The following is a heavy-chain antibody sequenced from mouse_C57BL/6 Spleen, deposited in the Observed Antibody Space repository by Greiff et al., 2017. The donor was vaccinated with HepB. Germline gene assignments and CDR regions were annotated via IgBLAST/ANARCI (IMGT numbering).Heavy chain of an antibody. Sequence: QVQLQQPGAELVRPGSSVKLSCKASGYTFTSYWMDWVKQRPGQGLEWIGNIYPSDSETHYNQKFKDKATLTVDKSSSTAYMQLSSLTSEDSAVYYCAKEVRFITTASLYFDVWGTGTTVTVSS. V-gene: IGHV1-61*01. CDR1: GYTFTSYW. D-gene: IGHD1-1*01. J-gene: IGHJ1*03. CDR2: IYPSDSET. CDR3: AKEVRFITTASLYFDV.